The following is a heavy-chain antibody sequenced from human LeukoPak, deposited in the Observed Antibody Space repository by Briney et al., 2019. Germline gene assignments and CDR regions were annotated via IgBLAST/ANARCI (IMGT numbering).Heavy chain of an antibody. CDR2: IYSGGTT. J-gene: IGHJ4*02. Sequence: PGGSLRLSCAASGFTFSDYAMHWVRQAPGKGLEWVSVIYSGGTTYYADSVKGRFTISRDNSKNTLYLQMNSLRAEDTAVYYCATKRGYSYGLDYWGQGTLVTVSS. D-gene: IGHD5-18*01. V-gene: IGHV3-53*01. CDR3: ATKRGYSYGLDY. CDR1: GFTFSDYA.